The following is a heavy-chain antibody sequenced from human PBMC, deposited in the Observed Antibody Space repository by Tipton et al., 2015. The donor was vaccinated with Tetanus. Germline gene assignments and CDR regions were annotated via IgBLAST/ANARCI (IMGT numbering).Heavy chain of an antibody. CDR1: GFTFRSYW. CDR2: IKEDGSEM. CDR3: ARLRVYGSTACYSREDY. V-gene: IGHV3-7*01. J-gene: IGHJ4*02. Sequence: SLRLSCVASGFTFRSYWMSWVRQAPGKGLEWVANIKEDGSEMYYADSVKGRFTISRDNARNSLSVHMNSLTAEDTAVYYCARLRVYGSTACYSREDYWGQGTLVTVSS. D-gene: IGHD2/OR15-2a*01.